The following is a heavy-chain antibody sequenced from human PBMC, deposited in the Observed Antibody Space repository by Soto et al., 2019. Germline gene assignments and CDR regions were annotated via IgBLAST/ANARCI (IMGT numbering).Heavy chain of an antibody. V-gene: IGHV1-69*13. CDR3: ARDVSLNYYDGTFSYYAMDV. J-gene: IGHJ6*02. D-gene: IGHD3-16*01. Sequence: GASVKVSCKASGGTFSSHAISWVRQAPGQGLEWTGGIIPFFKATNYAQKFQGRVTITADDSTSTAYMDLYSLRSEDTAVYYCARDVSLNYYDGTFSYYAMDVWGQGTTVTVSS. CDR2: IIPFFKAT. CDR1: GGTFSSHA.